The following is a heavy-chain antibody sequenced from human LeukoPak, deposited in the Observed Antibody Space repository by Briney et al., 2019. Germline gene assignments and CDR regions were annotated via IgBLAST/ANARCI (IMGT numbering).Heavy chain of an antibody. CDR1: GFTFSSYA. V-gene: IGHV3-23*01. D-gene: IGHD6-13*01. CDR2: ISGSGGST. Sequence: GGSLRLSCAASGFTFSSYAMSWVRQAPGKGLEWVSAISGSGGSTYYADSVKGRFTISRDNSKNTLYLQMNSLRAEDTAVYYCARDDGAPGIAAAGTLDYWGQGTLVTVSS. CDR3: ARDDGAPGIAAAGTLDY. J-gene: IGHJ4*02.